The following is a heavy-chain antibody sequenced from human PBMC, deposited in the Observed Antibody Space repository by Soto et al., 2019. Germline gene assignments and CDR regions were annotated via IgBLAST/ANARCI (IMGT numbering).Heavy chain of an antibody. D-gene: IGHD6-19*01. CDR2: ISGSGGST. V-gene: IGHV3-23*01. CDR1: GFTFSSYA. J-gene: IGHJ4*02. Sequence: PGGSLRLYCSSSGFTFSSYAMSWVRQAPGKGLEWVSVISGSGGSTYYADSVKGRFTISRDNSKNTLYLQMNSLRDEDTAVYFCVKDRRYASGWTLDYWGQGARVTVSS. CDR3: VKDRRYASGWTLDY.